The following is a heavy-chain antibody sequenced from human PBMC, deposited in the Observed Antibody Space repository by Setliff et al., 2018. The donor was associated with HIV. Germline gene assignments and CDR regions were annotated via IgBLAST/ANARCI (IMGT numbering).Heavy chain of an antibody. Sequence: GGSLRLSCAASGFTFSGSPIHWVRQASGKGLEWLGRIKTRADNYATAYAASVKGRFTISRDDSKNTAYLQMNSLKTEDTAIYYCTRPQYIYDNSDSDNWGQGALVTVSS. CDR1: GFTFSGSP. V-gene: IGHV3-73*01. CDR2: IKTRADNYAT. D-gene: IGHD3-22*01. CDR3: TRPQYIYDNSDSDN. J-gene: IGHJ4*02.